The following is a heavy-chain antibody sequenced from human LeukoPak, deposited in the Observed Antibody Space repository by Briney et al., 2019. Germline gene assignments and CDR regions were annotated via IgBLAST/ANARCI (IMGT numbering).Heavy chain of an antibody. D-gene: IGHD5-12*01. J-gene: IGHJ4*02. CDR1: GFTFSSYA. CDR2: ISSNGGST. V-gene: IGHV3-64D*06. CDR3: VKATRFEGYDWVSPGYYFDY. Sequence: GGSLRLPCSASGFTFSSYAMHWVRQAPGKGLEYVSAISSNGGSTYYADSVKGRFTISRDNSKNTLYLQMSSLRAEDTAVYYCVKATRFEGYDWVSPGYYFDYWGQGTLVTVSS.